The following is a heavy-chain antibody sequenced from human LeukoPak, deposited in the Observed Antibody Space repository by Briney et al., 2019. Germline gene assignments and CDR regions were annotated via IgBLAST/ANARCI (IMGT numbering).Heavy chain of an antibody. CDR1: GYSFTSYW. CDR3: ATWQYYYDSSGYSGDAFDI. D-gene: IGHD3-22*01. CDR2: IDPSDSYT. Sequence: GESLRISCKGSGYSFTSYWISWVRQMPGEGLEWMGRIDPSDSYTNYSPSFQGHVTISADKSISTAYLQWSSLKASDTAMYYCATWQYYYDSSGYSGDAFDIWGQGTMVTVSS. V-gene: IGHV5-10-1*01. J-gene: IGHJ3*02.